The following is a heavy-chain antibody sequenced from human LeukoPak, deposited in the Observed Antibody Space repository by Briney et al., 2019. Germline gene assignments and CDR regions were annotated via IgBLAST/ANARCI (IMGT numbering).Heavy chain of an antibody. CDR2: IYPGDSDT. Sequence: PGESLKISGKGSGDSFTSYWSGWVRQIPGKGREWMGIIYPGDSDTTYSPSFQGQVTISADKSISTDYMQWSSLKASDTAMYYCARAGDTAMGYFDYWGQGTLVTVSS. J-gene: IGHJ4*02. CDR1: GDSFTSYW. D-gene: IGHD5-18*01. CDR3: ARAGDTAMGYFDY. V-gene: IGHV5-51*01.